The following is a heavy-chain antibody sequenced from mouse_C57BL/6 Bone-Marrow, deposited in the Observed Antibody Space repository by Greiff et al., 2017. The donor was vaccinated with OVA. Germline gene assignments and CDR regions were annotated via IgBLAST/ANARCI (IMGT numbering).Heavy chain of an antibody. V-gene: IGHV1-81*01. D-gene: IGHD1-1*01. J-gene: IGHJ1*03. CDR1: GYTFTSYG. CDR2: IYPRSGNT. CDR3: ARGDYYGSSHWYFDV. Sequence: VQLQQSGAELARPGASVKLSCKASGYTFTSYGISWVKQRTGQGLEWIGEIYPRSGNTYYNEKFKGKATLTADKSSSTAYMELRSLTSEDSAVYFCARGDYYGSSHWYFDVGGTGTTVTVSS.